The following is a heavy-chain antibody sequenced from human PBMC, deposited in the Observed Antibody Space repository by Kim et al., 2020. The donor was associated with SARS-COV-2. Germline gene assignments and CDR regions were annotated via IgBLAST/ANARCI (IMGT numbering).Heavy chain of an antibody. D-gene: IGHD3-22*01. J-gene: IGHJ6*02. CDR1: GGSISSYY. CDR2: IYYSGST. Sequence: SETLSLTCTVSGGSISSYYWSWIRQPPGKGLEWIGYIYYSGSTNYNPSLKSRVTISVDTSKNQFSLKLSSVTAADTAVYYCARGGEADSSGYYPSYYYYGMDVWGQGTTVTVSS. V-gene: IGHV4-59*01. CDR3: ARGGEADSSGYYPSYYYYGMDV.